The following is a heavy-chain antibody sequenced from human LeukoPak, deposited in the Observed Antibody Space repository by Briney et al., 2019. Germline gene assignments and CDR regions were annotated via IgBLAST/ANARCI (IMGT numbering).Heavy chain of an antibody. V-gene: IGHV4-4*07. CDR1: HGSISNHY. CDR2: IYADGST. D-gene: IGHD1-26*01. CDR3: AHGGNSGSYAEN. J-gene: IGHJ4*02. Sequence: SETLSLTCTVSHGSISNHYWTWIRQPAGEALEWIGRIYADGSTDYNPSLKSPVTMSVDTSKSQFSLKLSSVTAADTAVYFCAHGGNSGSYAENWGQGIPVIVSS.